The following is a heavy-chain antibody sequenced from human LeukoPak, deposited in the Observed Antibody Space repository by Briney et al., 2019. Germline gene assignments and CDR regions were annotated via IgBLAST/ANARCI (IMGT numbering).Heavy chain of an antibody. V-gene: IGHV3-48*03. CDR3: ARDNYDSSGPYYFDY. Sequence: PGGSLRLSCAASGFTFSSYEMNWVRQAPGKGLEWDSYISSSGSTIYYIDSVKGRFTISRDNARNPLYLQMNSLRAEDTAVYYCARDNYDSSGPYYFDYWGQGTLVTVSS. CDR1: GFTFSSYE. CDR2: ISSSGSTI. J-gene: IGHJ4*02. D-gene: IGHD3-22*01.